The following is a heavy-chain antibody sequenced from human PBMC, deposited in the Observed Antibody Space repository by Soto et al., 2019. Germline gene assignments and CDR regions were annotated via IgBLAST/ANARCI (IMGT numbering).Heavy chain of an antibody. Sequence: SETLSLTCTVSGGSISSYYWSWIRQPPGKGLEWIGYIYYSGSTNYNPSLKSRVTISVDTSKNQFSLKLSSVTAADTAVYYCARKTAAISGQGYFQHWGQGTLVTVSS. J-gene: IGHJ1*01. CDR3: ARKTAAISGQGYFQH. CDR2: IYYSGST. D-gene: IGHD2-2*01. V-gene: IGHV4-59*01. CDR1: GGSISSYY.